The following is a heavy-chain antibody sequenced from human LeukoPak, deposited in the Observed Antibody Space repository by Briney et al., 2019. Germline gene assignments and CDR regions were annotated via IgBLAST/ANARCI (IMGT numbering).Heavy chain of an antibody. Sequence: GASVKVSCKVSGYTLTELSIYWVRQAPGKGLEWMGGFDPEDGETIYAQKFQGRVTMPEDTSTDTAYMELSSLRSEDTAVYYCATIAVTGTTDPEIDYWGQGTLVTVSS. CDR2: FDPEDGET. CDR3: ATIAVTGTTDPEIDY. CDR1: GYTLTELS. D-gene: IGHD6-19*01. J-gene: IGHJ4*02. V-gene: IGHV1-24*01.